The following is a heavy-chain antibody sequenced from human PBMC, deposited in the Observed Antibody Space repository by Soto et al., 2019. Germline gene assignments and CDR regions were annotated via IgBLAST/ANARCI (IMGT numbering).Heavy chain of an antibody. Sequence: QVQLVQSGAEVKKPGSSVKVSCKASGGTFSTYAITWVRQAPGQGLEWLGGIIPIFGTTVYARKFQGRVTNTAAESTSTVFIELSSLTSENTAVYYCARGVGAYYVDYWGQGTLVTVSS. D-gene: IGHD1-26*01. V-gene: IGHV1-69*01. CDR1: GGTFSTYA. CDR2: IIPIFGTT. CDR3: ARGVGAYYVDY. J-gene: IGHJ4*02.